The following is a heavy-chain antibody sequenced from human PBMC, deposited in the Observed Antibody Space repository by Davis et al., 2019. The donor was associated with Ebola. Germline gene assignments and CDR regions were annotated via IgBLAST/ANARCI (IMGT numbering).Heavy chain of an antibody. CDR1: GYSFTTYW. CDR3: ARHTTSGGTRYYYGMDV. V-gene: IGHV5-51*01. Sequence: GESLKISCKASGYSFTTYWIGWVRQMPGKGLEWMGIIYPADSDTKYSPSFQGQVTISVDKSTNAAYLQWRSLKASDTAIYYCARHTTSGGTRYYYGMDVWGKGTTVTVSS. J-gene: IGHJ6*04. D-gene: IGHD1-1*01. CDR2: IYPADSDT.